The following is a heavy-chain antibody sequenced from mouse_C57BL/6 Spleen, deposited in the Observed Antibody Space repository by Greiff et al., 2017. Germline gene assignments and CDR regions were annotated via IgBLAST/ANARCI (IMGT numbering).Heavy chain of an antibody. V-gene: IGHV1-54*01. J-gene: IGHJ3*01. CDR1: GYAFTHYL. D-gene: IGHD1-1*01. CDR3: GREGYDGSSPFAY. CDR2: INPGSGGT. Sequence: QVQLQQSGAELVRPGTSVKVSCKASGYAFTHYLIEWVKQRPGQGLEWIGVINPGSGGTNYNEKFKGKATLTADKSSSTAYMQLSSLTSEDSAVYFCGREGYDGSSPFAYWGQGTLVTVSA.